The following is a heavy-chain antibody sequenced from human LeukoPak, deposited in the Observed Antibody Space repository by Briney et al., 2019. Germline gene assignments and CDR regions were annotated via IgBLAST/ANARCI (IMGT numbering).Heavy chain of an antibody. CDR1: RFTFSSYG. D-gene: IGHD3-9*01. J-gene: IGHJ4*02. V-gene: IGHV3-33*01. Sequence: GGSLRLSCAASRFTFSSYGMHWVRQAPGKGLEWVAVIWYDGSNKYYADSVKGRFTISRDNSKNTLYLQMNSLRAEDTAVYYCARVLRYFDWLPYFDYWGQGTLVTVSS. CDR3: ARVLRYFDWLPYFDY. CDR2: IWYDGSNK.